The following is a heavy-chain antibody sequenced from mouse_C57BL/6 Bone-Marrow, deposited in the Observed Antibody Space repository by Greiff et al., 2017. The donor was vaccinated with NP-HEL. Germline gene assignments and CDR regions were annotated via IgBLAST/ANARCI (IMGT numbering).Heavy chain of an antibody. CDR2: INSDGGSN. D-gene: IGHD2-2*01. J-gene: IGHJ2*01. V-gene: IGHV5-2*01. CDR1: EYEFPSHD. CDR3: ARHWAIMVTVDY. Sequence: EVQRVESGGGLVQPGESLKLSCESNEYEFPSHDMPWVRQTPERRLELVAAINSDGGSNYYPDTMERRFILSSDNTKKTLYLQMSSLGSEDTSLCYCARHWAIMVTVDYWGQGTTLTVSS.